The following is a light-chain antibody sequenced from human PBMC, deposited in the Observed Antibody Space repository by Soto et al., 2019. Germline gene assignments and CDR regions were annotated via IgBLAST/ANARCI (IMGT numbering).Light chain of an antibody. CDR3: CSYARSPYV. CDR1: SSDVGGYNY. V-gene: IGLV2-11*01. Sequence: QSALTQPRSVSGSPGQSVAISCTGTSSDVGGYNYVSWYQQHPDKAPKLMIYDVSKRPSGVPDRFSGSKSGNTASLTISGLQAEDEADYYCCSYARSPYVYGTGTKVTVL. CDR2: DVS. J-gene: IGLJ1*01.